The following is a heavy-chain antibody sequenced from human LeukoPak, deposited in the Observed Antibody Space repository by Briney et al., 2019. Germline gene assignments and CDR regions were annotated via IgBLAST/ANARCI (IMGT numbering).Heavy chain of an antibody. CDR1: GFTFSTYS. Sequence: GGSLRLSCAASGFTFSTYSMSWVRQAPGKGLEWVSGISGSGGSTYYPDSVRGRFTFPRANSKNTLYLQITSLSAEDTAVYYCATAGRGGDRDYTDYYYFYMAVWGKGTAVTVSS. V-gene: IGHV3-23*01. CDR3: ATAGRGGDRDYTDYYYFYMAV. CDR2: ISGSGGST. D-gene: IGHD4-11*01. J-gene: IGHJ6*03.